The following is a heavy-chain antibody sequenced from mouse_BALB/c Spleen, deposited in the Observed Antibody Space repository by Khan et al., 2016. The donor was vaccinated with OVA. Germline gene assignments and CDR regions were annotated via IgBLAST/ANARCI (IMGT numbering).Heavy chain of an antibody. Sequence: QVRLQQSGAELARPGASVKMSCKASGYTFTTYTIHWVKQRPGQGLEWIGYIIPSNDYTNYNQKFKDRATLTADKSSSTAYMQLSSLTSEDSAVYYCVREGAYYRSVGWFAYWGQGTLVTVSA. CDR2: IIPSNDYT. D-gene: IGHD2-14*01. CDR1: GYTFTTYT. V-gene: IGHV1-4*01. CDR3: VREGAYYRSVGWFAY. J-gene: IGHJ3*01.